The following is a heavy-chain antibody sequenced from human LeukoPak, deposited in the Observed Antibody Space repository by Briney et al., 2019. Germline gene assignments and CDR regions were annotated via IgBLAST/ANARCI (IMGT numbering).Heavy chain of an antibody. J-gene: IGHJ3*02. Sequence: PSETLSLTCTVSGGSVSSYYWSWIRQPPGKGLEWIGYIYYSGSTNYNPSLKSRVTISVDTSKNQFSLKLNSITTADTAVYYCARVRLSGTFLDAFDIWGQGTMVTVSS. CDR2: IYYSGST. CDR3: ARVRLSGTFLDAFDI. CDR1: GGSVSSYY. D-gene: IGHD1-26*01. V-gene: IGHV4-59*02.